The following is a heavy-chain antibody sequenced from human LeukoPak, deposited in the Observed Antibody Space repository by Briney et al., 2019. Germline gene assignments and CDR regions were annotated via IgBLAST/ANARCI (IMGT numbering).Heavy chain of an antibody. D-gene: IGHD3-22*01. CDR2: LIPIFGTA. V-gene: IGHV1-69*05. Sequence: SVKLSCKASGGTFSSCAICWVRQAPGQGLEWMGGLIPIFGTANYAQKFQGRVTITTDESTSTAYMEPSSMRSEDTAVYYCARGVTTFPGPLEDYYDSIGCAFDSGGQGTMVTVSS. CDR1: GGTFSSCA. CDR3: ARGVTTFPGPLEDYYDSIGCAFDS. J-gene: IGHJ3*02.